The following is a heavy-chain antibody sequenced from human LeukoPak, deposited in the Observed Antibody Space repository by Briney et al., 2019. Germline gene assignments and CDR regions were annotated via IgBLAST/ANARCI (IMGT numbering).Heavy chain of an antibody. CDR2: IGWIGGTT. V-gene: IGHV3-9*01. CDR1: GFTFDIFA. CDR3: AKDNSYYYYYMDV. Sequence: GGSLRLSCAASGFTFDIFAMHWVRQAPGKGLEWVSGIGWIGGTTDYADSVKGRFPISRDNPRTTLSLQMNSLRAEDTAVYYCAKDNSYYYYYMDVWGKGTTVTVSS. J-gene: IGHJ6*03.